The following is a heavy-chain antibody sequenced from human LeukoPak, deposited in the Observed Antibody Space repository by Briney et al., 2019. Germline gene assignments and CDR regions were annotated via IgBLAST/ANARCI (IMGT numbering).Heavy chain of an antibody. J-gene: IGHJ4*02. CDR1: GYSFTSYW. CDR3: ARIGYSSGWYSGGDY. Sequence: GESLKISCKGSGYSFTSYWIAWVRQMPGKGLEWMGIIYPRDSDTRYSPSVQGQVTISADKSINTAYLQWSSLKASDTAMYYCARIGYSSGWYSGGDYWSQGTLVTVSS. CDR2: IYPRDSDT. D-gene: IGHD6-19*01. V-gene: IGHV5-51*01.